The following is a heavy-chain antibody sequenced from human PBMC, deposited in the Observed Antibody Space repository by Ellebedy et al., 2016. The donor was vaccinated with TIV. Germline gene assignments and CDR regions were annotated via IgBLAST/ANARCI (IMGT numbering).Heavy chain of an antibody. CDR3: TRDGFRDCRDTNCFDY. Sequence: AASVKVSCKASGYTFTDYGITWLRQAPGQGLEWMGWIDPTTGNPTYAQRFTGRLVFSLDTSSSTAYLQINSLKAEDTAVYYCTRDGFRDCRDTNCFDYWGQGTLVTVSS. D-gene: IGHD3-16*02. J-gene: IGHJ4*02. CDR1: GYTFTDYG. V-gene: IGHV7-4-1*02. CDR2: IDPTTGNP.